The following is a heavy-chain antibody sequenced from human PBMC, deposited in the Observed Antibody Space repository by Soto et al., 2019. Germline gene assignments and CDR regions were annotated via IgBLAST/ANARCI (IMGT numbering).Heavy chain of an antibody. CDR2: INPKSGGT. D-gene: IGHD2-8*01. J-gene: IGHJ6*02. V-gene: IGHV1-2*04. CDR1: GYSFTDYH. Sequence: ASVKVSCKASGYSFTDYHIHWVRQAPGQGLEWLGRINPKSGGTSTAQKFQGWVTMTTDTSISTASMELTRLTSDDTAIHYCARGDSTDCSNGVCSFFYNHDMDVWGQGTTVTVSS. CDR3: ARGDSTDCSNGVCSFFYNHDMDV.